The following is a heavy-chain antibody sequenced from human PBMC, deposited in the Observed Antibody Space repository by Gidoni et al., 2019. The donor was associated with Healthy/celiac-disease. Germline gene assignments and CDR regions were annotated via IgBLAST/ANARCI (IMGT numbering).Heavy chain of an antibody. CDR2: INHSGST. V-gene: IGHV4-34*01. CDR3: ARNRGTNYYYDGMDV. D-gene: IGHD7-27*01. Sequence: QVQLQQWGAGLLKPSATLSLTCAVYGGSFSGYYWSWIRQPPGKGLEWIGEINHSGSTNYNPSLKSRVTISVDTSKNQFSLKLSSVTAADTAVYYCARNRGTNYYYDGMDVWGQGTTVTVSS. CDR1: GGSFSGYY. J-gene: IGHJ6*02.